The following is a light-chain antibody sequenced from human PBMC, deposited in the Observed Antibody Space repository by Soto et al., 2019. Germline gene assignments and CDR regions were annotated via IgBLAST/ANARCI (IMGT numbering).Light chain of an antibody. CDR2: GVS. V-gene: IGKV3-20*01. CDR1: QTVDSTY. CDR3: QQYVGSSRT. J-gene: IGKJ1*01. Sequence: EIVLTQSPGTLSLSPGQRATLSCRASQTVDSTYLAWYQQKPGQAPRHLMYGVSTRATGIPDRFRGSGSGTDFTLTSSRVEPEDFAVYHCQQYVGSSRTFGQGTKVEIK.